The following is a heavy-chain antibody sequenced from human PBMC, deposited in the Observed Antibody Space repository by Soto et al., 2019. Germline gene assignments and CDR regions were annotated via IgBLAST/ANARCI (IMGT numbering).Heavy chain of an antibody. CDR1: GGSISSSNW. J-gene: IGHJ5*02. CDR3: ARVILRGVGWFDP. V-gene: IGHV4-4*02. D-gene: IGHD3-3*01. CDR2: IYHSGST. Sequence: SETLSLTCAVSGGSISSSNWWSWVRQPPGKGLEWIGEIYHSGSTNYNPSLKSRVTISVDKSKTHFSLKLSSVTAADTAVYYCARVILRGVGWFDPWGQGTLVTVS.